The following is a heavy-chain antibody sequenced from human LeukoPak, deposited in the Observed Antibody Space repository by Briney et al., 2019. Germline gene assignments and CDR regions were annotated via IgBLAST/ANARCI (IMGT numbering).Heavy chain of an antibody. CDR1: GFTLSSYA. CDR3: AKDWTTVVTPKGYYFDS. Sequence: GGSLRLSCAASGFTLSSYAMSWVRQAPGKGLEWVSAISTTGGSTYYADSVKGRFTVSRDNSKNTLSLQMDSLRVEDTALYYCAKDWTTVVTPKGYYFDSWGQGTLVTVSS. V-gene: IGHV3-23*01. J-gene: IGHJ4*02. CDR2: ISTTGGST. D-gene: IGHD4-23*01.